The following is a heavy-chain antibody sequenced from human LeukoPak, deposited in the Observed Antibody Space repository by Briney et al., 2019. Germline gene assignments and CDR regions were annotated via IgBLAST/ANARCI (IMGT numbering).Heavy chain of an antibody. CDR3: ARAAESDSGSYYAPGFLDY. CDR1: GGSISSSSYY. D-gene: IGHD1-26*01. V-gene: IGHV4-39*07. CDR2: ISYSGNT. J-gene: IGHJ4*02. Sequence: SETLSLICTVSGGSISSSSYYWGWIRQPPGKGLEWIGSISYSGNTYYNPSLKSRITISVDTSKNQFSLKLSSVTAADTAVYYCARAAESDSGSYYAPGFLDYWGQGTLVTVSS.